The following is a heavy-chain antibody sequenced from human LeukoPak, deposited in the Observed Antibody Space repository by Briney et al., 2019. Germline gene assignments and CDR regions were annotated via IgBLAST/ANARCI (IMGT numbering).Heavy chain of an antibody. D-gene: IGHD3-9*01. J-gene: IGHJ3*02. CDR3: ARNQGLRYFDWLEHDAFDI. CDR1: GFTFSSYA. CDR2: ISGSGGST. V-gene: IGHV3-23*01. Sequence: GGSLRLSCAASGFTFSSYAMSWVRQAPGKGLEWVSAISGSGGSTYYADSVKGRFTISRDNSKNTLYLQMNSLRAEDTAVYYCARNQGLRYFDWLEHDAFDIWGQGTMVTVSS.